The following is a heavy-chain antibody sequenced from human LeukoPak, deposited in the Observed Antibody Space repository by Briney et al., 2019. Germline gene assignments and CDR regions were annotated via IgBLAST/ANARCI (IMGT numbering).Heavy chain of an antibody. CDR2: IYHSGST. Sequence: SQTLSLTCAVSGYSISSGYYWGWIRQPLGKGLEWIGSIYHSGSTYYNPSLKSRVTISVDTSKNQFSLKLSSVTAADTAVYYCARDGIRYYDSSGKWDYWGQGTLVTVSS. D-gene: IGHD3-22*01. V-gene: IGHV4-38-2*02. CDR1: GYSISSGYY. CDR3: ARDGIRYYDSSGKWDY. J-gene: IGHJ4*02.